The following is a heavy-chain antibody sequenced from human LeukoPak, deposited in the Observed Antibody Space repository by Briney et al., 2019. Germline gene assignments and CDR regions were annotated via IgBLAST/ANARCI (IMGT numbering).Heavy chain of an antibody. D-gene: IGHD2-15*01. CDR3: ARDPCSGGSCYSGWFDP. CDR2: ISAYNGNT. V-gene: IGHV1-18*01. Sequence: ASVKVSCKASGYTFTSYGISWVRQAPGQGLEWMGWISAYNGNTNYAQKLQGRVTMTRDTSTSTAYMELRSLRSDDTAVYYCARDPCSGGSCYSGWFDPWGQGTLVTVSS. J-gene: IGHJ5*02. CDR1: GYTFTSYG.